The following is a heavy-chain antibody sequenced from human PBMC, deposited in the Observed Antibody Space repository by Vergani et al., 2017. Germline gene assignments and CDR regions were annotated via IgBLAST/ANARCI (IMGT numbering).Heavy chain of an antibody. D-gene: IGHD6-19*01. CDR1: GFTFSSYG. Sequence: QVQLVESGGGVVQPGRSLRLSCAASGFTFSSYGMHWVRQAPGKGLEWVAVIWYDGSNKYYADSVKGRFTISRDNSKNTLHLQMNSLRAEDTAVYYCARDSKEVAGTRAYYYYYMDVWGKGP. V-gene: IGHV3-33*01. CDR3: ARDSKEVAGTRAYYYYYMDV. J-gene: IGHJ6*03. CDR2: IWYDGSNK.